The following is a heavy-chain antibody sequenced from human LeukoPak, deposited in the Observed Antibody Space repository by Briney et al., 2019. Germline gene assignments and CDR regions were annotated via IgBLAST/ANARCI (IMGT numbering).Heavy chain of an antibody. J-gene: IGHJ5*02. CDR2: IFHSGGT. Sequence: PSETLSLTCAVSGYSISSGYYWGWIRQPPGKGLEWIGSIFHSGGTYYNPSLKSRVTISVDTSKNQFSLKLSSVTAADTAVYYCARWRVVVVAATHGWFDPWGRGTLVTVSS. D-gene: IGHD2-15*01. CDR3: ARWRVVVVAATHGWFDP. CDR1: GYSISSGYY. V-gene: IGHV4-38-2*01.